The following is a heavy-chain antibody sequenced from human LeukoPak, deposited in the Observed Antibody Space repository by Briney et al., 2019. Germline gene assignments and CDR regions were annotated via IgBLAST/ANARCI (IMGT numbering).Heavy chain of an antibody. CDR3: ARKTAAGTYYFDY. CDR1: GGSISSSNW. CDR2: IYHSGST. D-gene: IGHD6-13*01. V-gene: IGHV4-4*02. J-gene: IGHJ4*02. Sequence: SETLSLTCAVSGGSISSSNWWSWVRQPPGKGLEWIGEIYHSGSTNHNPSLKSRITISVDKSKNQFSLKLSSVTAADTAVYYCARKTAAGTYYFDYWGQGILVTVSS.